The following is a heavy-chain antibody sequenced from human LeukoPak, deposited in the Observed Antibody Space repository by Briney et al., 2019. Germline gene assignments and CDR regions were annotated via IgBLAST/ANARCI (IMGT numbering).Heavy chain of an antibody. V-gene: IGHV1-58*01. Sequence: TSVKVSCKASGFTFTASAVQWVRQARGQRLEWIGWIVVGNGNTNSSQKFQERVTITRDMSTNTAYMELSSLRSEDTAVYYCARGRFGVPAASYNWFDPWGQGTLVTVSS. J-gene: IGHJ5*02. D-gene: IGHD2-2*01. CDR3: ARGRFGVPAASYNWFDP. CDR1: GFTFTASA. CDR2: IVVGNGNT.